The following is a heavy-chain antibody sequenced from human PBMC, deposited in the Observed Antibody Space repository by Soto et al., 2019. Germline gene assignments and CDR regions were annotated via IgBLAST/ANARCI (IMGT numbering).Heavy chain of an antibody. CDR1: GFTFSSYG. CDR3: ARDPMTTVTDFDY. D-gene: IGHD4-17*01. J-gene: IGHJ4*02. V-gene: IGHV3-33*01. CDR2: IWYGGSNK. Sequence: PGGSLRLSCAASGFTFSSYGMHWVRQAPGKGLEWVAVIWYGGSNKYYADSVKGRFTISRDNSKNTLYLQMNSLRAEDTAVYYCARDPMTTVTDFDYWGQGTLVTVSS.